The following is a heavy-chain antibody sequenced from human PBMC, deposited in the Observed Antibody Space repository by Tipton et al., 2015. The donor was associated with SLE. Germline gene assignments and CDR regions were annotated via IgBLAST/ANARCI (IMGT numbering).Heavy chain of an antibody. CDR3: AGYPVSRGPLVDAFDV. D-gene: IGHD5-12*01. J-gene: IGHJ3*01. CDR1: GDSISSSSYF. Sequence: TLSLTCIVSGDSISSSSYFWNWIRQPPGKALEWIAYISYSGSAKYNPSLESRVTMSVDMSKKEVSLNLKSMTTADTAVYFCAGYPVSRGPLVDAFDVWGQGTVVTVSS. CDR2: ISYSGSA. V-gene: IGHV4-61*01.